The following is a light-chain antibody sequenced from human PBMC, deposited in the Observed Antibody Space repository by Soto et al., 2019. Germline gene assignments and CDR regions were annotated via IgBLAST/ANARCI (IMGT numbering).Light chain of an antibody. Sequence: DIQMTQSPSSLSAFVGDRVTITCRASQDIKKYLAWFQQKPGKAPKSLIYGASSLHRGVPSKFTGSGSGTEFTLTISSLQPEDFATYYCLQHNSYPLTFGGGTKVDIK. J-gene: IGKJ4*01. CDR1: QDIKKY. CDR3: LQHNSYPLT. V-gene: IGKV1-16*02. CDR2: GAS.